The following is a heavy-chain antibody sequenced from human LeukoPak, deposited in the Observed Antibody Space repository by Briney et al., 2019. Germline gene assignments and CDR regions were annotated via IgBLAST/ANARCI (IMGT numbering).Heavy chain of an antibody. CDR2: INPNSGGT. J-gene: IGHJ3*02. Sequence: ASVKVSCKASGGTFSNYAISWVRQAPGEGLEWMGWINPNSGGTKYAQKFQGRVTMTRDTSINTAYMEVRRLTSDDTAVYYCARERGTLAVAGDAVDIWGQGTMVTVSS. V-gene: IGHV1-2*02. CDR3: ARERGTLAVAGDAVDI. D-gene: IGHD6-19*01. CDR1: GGTFSNYA.